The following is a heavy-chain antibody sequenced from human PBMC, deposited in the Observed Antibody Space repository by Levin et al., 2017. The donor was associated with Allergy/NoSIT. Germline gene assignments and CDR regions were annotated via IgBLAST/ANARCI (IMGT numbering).Heavy chain of an antibody. CDR1: GFTFSSYA. D-gene: IGHD3-10*01. V-gene: IGHV3-30-3*01. Sequence: PGGSLRLSCAASGFTFSSYAMHWVRQAPGKGLEWVAVISYDGSNKYYADSVKGRFTISRDNSKNTLYLQMNSLRAEDTAVYYCARERGGLAKYNNQSKYRGLLAYWGQGTLVTVSS. CDR2: ISYDGSNK. CDR3: ARERGGLAKYNNQSKYRGLLAY. J-gene: IGHJ4*02.